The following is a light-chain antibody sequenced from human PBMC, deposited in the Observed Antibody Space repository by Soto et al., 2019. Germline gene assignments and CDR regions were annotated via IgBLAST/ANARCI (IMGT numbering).Light chain of an antibody. CDR2: DVS. CDR3: SSYTRSITFV. CDR1: SRDVGFYNY. J-gene: IGLJ1*01. V-gene: IGLV2-14*03. Sequence: QSALTQPASVSGSPGQSITISCTGTSRDVGFYNYVSWYQHHPGKAPRLIIFDVSNRPAGVSNRFSGSKSGNTASLTISGLQAEDDADYYCSSYTRSITFVFGTGTKLTVL.